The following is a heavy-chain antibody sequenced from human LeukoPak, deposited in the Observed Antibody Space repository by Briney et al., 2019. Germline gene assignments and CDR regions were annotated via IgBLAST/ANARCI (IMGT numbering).Heavy chain of an antibody. CDR3: VSFYETY. Sequence: PGGSLRLSCAASGFTFSIYAMHWVRQAPGKGLDWVALIYYDGSNKYYADSVKGRFTISKDNAKNTVYLQMNSLRAEDTAVYYCVSFYETYWGRGTLVTVSS. CDR1: GFTFSIYA. V-gene: IGHV3-33*03. CDR2: IYYDGSNK. J-gene: IGHJ4*02. D-gene: IGHD2/OR15-2a*01.